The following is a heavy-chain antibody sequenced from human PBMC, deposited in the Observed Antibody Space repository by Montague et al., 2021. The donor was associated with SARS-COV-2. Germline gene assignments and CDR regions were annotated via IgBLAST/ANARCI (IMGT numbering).Heavy chain of an antibody. V-gene: IGHV1-2*04. CDR2: INPNSGGT. CDR3: ARVGATTSYYYYGMDV. CDR1: GYPFTGYY. J-gene: IGHJ6*02. Sequence: SGKVSFKASGYPFTGYYMHWVRQAPGQGLEWMGWINPNSGGTNYAQKFQGWVTMTRDTSISTAYMELSRLRSDDTAVYYCARVGATTSYYYYGMDVWGQGTTVTVSS. D-gene: IGHD1-26*01.